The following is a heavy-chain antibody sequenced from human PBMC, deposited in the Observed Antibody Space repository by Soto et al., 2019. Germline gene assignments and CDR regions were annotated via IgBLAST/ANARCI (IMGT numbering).Heavy chain of an antibody. CDR3: ATTPGIAVAGTEY. V-gene: IGHV3-53*01. CDR2: IYSGGST. D-gene: IGHD6-19*01. J-gene: IGHJ4*02. Sequence: GSLRLSCAASGFTVSGNYMSWVRQAPGKGLEWVSVIYSGGSTYYADSVKGRFTISRDNSKNTLYLQMNSPRAEDTAVYYCATTPGIAVAGTEYWGQGTLVTVSS. CDR1: GFTVSGNY.